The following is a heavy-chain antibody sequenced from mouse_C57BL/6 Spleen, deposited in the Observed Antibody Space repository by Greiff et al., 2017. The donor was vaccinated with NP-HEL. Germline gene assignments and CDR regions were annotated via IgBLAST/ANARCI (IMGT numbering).Heavy chain of an antibody. CDR2: IYPRSGNT. CDR3: APYDYDEAWFAD. CDR1: GYTFTSYG. D-gene: IGHD2-4*01. Sequence: QVQLQQSGAELARPGASVKLSCKASGYTFTSYGISWVKQRTGQGLEWIGEIYPRSGNTYYNEKFKGKATLTADKSSSTAYMELRSLTSEDSAVYFCAPYDYDEAWFADWGQGTLVTVSA. J-gene: IGHJ3*01. V-gene: IGHV1-81*01.